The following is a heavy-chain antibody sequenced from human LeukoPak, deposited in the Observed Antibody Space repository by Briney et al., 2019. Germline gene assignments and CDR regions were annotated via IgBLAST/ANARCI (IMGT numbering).Heavy chain of an antibody. CDR2: IYYRGST. V-gene: IGHV4-34*01. D-gene: IGHD3-22*01. J-gene: IGHJ4*02. Sequence: SETLSLTCAVYGGSFSGYYWSWIRQPPGKGREWSGSIYYRGSTYYNTSLKRRVNISVDKSKKKFSLKLSSVPAAHTAVYYCARGNSVWKLVVIFYYWGQGTLVTVSS. CDR1: GGSFSGYY. CDR3: ARGNSVWKLVVIFYY.